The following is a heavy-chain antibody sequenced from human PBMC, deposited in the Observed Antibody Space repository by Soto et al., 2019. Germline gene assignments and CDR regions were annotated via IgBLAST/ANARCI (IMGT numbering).Heavy chain of an antibody. V-gene: IGHV4-39*01. CDR2: IYYSGST. CDR3: ARRGDYVWGSYRYINWFDP. D-gene: IGHD3-16*02. J-gene: IGHJ5*02. CDR1: GGSISSSSYY. Sequence: SETLCLTCTVSGGSISSSSYYWGWIRQPPGKGLEWIGSIYYSGSTYYNPSLKSRVTISVDTSKNQFSLKLSSVTAADAAVYYCARRGDYVWGSYRYINWFDPWGQGTLVTVS.